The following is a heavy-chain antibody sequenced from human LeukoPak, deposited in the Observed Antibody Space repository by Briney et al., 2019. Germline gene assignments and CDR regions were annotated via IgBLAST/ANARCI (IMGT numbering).Heavy chain of an antibody. CDR1: GGSISSYY. J-gene: IGHJ5*02. V-gene: IGHV4-4*09. Sequence: SETLSLTCTVSGGSISSYYWSWVRQPPGKGLEGIGYIYTSGSTNYNPYLKSQVTISAGPSKNHFSMKLSSVTAADTAVYYCARLKFAATTSRRGWFDPWGQGTLVTVSS. CDR3: ARLKFAATTSRRGWFDP. D-gene: IGHD5-24*01. CDR2: IYTSGST.